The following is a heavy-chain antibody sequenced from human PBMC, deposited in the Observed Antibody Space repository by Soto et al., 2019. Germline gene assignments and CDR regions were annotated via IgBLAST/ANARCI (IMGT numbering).Heavy chain of an antibody. D-gene: IGHD4-17*01. CDR3: ARKRTIYAEDFDY. Sequence: GSLRLSCAASGFTFDDYGMSWVRQAPGKGLEWVSGINWNGASTGYADSVKGRFTISRDNAKNPLYLQMNGLRAEDTALYYGARKRTIYAEDFDYWGQGTLATVAS. CDR2: INWNGAST. J-gene: IGHJ4*02. V-gene: IGHV3-20*04. CDR1: GFTFDDYG.